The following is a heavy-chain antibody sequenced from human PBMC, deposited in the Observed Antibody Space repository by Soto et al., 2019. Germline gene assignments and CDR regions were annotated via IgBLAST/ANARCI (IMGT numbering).Heavy chain of an antibody. CDR1: GYSFTSYW. CDR3: ARHKVVPAAIGFYYYGMDV. CDR2: IDPSDFYT. D-gene: IGHD2-2*02. V-gene: IGHV5-10-1*01. J-gene: IGHJ6*02. Sequence: PGESLKISCNGSGYSFTSYWISWVRQMPGKGLEWMGRIDPSDFYTNYSPSFQGHVTISADKSISTAYLQWSSLKASDTAMYYCARHKVVPAAIGFYYYGMDVWGQGTTVTVSS.